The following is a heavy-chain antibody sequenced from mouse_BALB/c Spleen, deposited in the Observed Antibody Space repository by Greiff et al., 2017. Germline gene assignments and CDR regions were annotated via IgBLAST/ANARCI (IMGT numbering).Heavy chain of an antibody. CDR3: ARSGPHYYGSSPAY. CDR1: GFTFSSFG. V-gene: IGHV5-17*02. Sequence: DVMLVESGGGLVQPGGSRKLSCAASGFTFSSFGMHWVRQAPEKGLEWVAYISSGSSTIYYADTVKGRFTISRDNPKNTLFLQMTSLRSEDTAMYYCARSGPHYYGSSPAYWGQGTLVTVSA. D-gene: IGHD1-1*01. J-gene: IGHJ3*01. CDR2: ISSGSSTI.